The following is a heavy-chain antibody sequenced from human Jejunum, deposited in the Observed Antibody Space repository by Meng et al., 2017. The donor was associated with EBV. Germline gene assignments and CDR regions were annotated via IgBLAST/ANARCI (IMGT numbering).Heavy chain of an antibody. CDR1: GCSFSTSA. J-gene: IGHJ4*02. V-gene: IGHV1-69*01. Sequence: QIHLFLSTASVKQPGSSVTFSSHPSGCSFSTSAFSCVRQAPRQVLEWMGVVIPIFSTSNYAPPFQGCVTLPADLSTRTAYLALSRLRSDDTAVYSCARSFGGIVADYFDYWGQGTLVTVSS. D-gene: IGHD3-16*02. CDR3: ARSFGGIVADYFDY. CDR2: VIPIFSTS.